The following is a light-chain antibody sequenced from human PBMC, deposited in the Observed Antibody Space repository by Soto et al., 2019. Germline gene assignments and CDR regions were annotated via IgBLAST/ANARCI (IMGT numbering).Light chain of an antibody. Sequence: EVVLTQSPGTLSLSPGERATLSCRASQSVSSNLAWYQQKPGQAPRLLIYDAYNRATGIPPRFSGSGSGTDFTLTISSLEPEDSAVYYCQQRHMWPITFGQGTRLEI. CDR2: DAY. CDR1: QSVSSN. V-gene: IGKV3-11*01. CDR3: QQRHMWPIT. J-gene: IGKJ5*01.